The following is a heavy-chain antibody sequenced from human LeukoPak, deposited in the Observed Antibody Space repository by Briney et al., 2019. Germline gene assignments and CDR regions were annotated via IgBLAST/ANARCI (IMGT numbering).Heavy chain of an antibody. CDR1: GFTFSSYA. CDR2: IYYSGST. Sequence: GSLRLSCAASGFTFSSYAMSWVRQPPGKGLEWIGSIYYSGSTYYNPSLKSRVTISVDTSKNQFSLKLSSVTAADTAVYYCARLGSSYYDSSGYHGAVYWGQGTLVTVSS. D-gene: IGHD3-22*01. V-gene: IGHV4-39*01. J-gene: IGHJ4*02. CDR3: ARLGSSYYDSSGYHGAVY.